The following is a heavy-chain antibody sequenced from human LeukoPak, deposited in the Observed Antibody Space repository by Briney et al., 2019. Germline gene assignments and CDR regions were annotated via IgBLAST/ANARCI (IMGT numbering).Heavy chain of an antibody. D-gene: IGHD3-16*01. CDR3: ARESYDYIWGSYNFDY. Sequence: GGSLRLSCAASGFTFSSYSMNWVRQAPGKGLEWVSYISSSSSTIYYADSVKGRFTISRDNAKNSLYLQMNSLRDEDTAVYYCARESYDYIWGSYNFDYWGQGTLVTVSS. J-gene: IGHJ4*02. CDR2: ISSSSSTI. CDR1: GFTFSSYS. V-gene: IGHV3-48*02.